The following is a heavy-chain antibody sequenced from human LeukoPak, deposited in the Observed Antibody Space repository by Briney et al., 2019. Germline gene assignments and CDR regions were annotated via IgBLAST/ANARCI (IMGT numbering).Heavy chain of an antibody. CDR1: GSSISSGYY. D-gene: IGHD3-22*01. CDR3: ARQGLYYYDSSGPGAFDI. Sequence: KPSETLSLTCAVSGSSISSGYYWGWIRQPPGKGLEWLGSIYHSGSTYYNPSLKSRVTISVDTSKNQFSLKLSSVTAADTAVYYCARQGLYYYDSSGPGAFDIWGQGTMVTVSS. CDR2: IYHSGST. V-gene: IGHV4-38-2*01. J-gene: IGHJ3*02.